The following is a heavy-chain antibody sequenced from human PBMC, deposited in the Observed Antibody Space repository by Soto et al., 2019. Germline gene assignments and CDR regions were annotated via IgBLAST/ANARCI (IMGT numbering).Heavy chain of an antibody. Sequence: QLQLQESGSGLVKPSQTLSLTCAVSGGSISSGGYSWGWIRQPPGKGLEWIGYIYHSGSTYYTPALNSRVTMSVDRSKNQFSLKPSSVTAAETAVYHCVRVPHRLGQVTLGTVSS. D-gene: IGHD2-2*01. CDR3: VRVPHR. J-gene: IGHJ5*02. CDR2: IYHSGST. V-gene: IGHV4-30-2*01. CDR1: GGSISSGGYS.